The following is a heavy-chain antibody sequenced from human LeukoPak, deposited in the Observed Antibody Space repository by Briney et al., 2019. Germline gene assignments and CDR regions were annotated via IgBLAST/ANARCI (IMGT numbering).Heavy chain of an antibody. V-gene: IGHV3-21*01. J-gene: IGHJ6*02. CDR2: IISSSSYI. D-gene: IGHD3-3*01. CDR3: ASAERYYDFWRASYYYYGMDV. Sequence: GGSLRLSCAASGFTFSSYSMNWVRQAPGKGLEWVSSIISSSSYIYYADSVKGRFTISRDNAKNSLYLQMNSLRAEDTAVYYCASAERYYDFWRASYYYYGMDVWGQGTTVTVSS. CDR1: GFTFSSYS.